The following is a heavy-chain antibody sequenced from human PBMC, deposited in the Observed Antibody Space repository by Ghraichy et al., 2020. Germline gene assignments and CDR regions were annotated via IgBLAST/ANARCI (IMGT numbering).Heavy chain of an antibody. CDR1: GFSLSTSGVG. CDR2: IYWNDDK. D-gene: IGHD1-7*01. V-gene: IGHV2-5*01. CDR3: AHRRGWNYGNWFAP. Sequence: SGPTLVKPTQTLTLTCTFSGFSLSTSGVGVGWIRQPPGKALEWLALIYWNDDKRYSPSLKSRLTITKDTSKNQVVLTMTNMDPVDTATYYCAHRRGWNYGNWFAPWGQGTLVTVSS. J-gene: IGHJ5*02.